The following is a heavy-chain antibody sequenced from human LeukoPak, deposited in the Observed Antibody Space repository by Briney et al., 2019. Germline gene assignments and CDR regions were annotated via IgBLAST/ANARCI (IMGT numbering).Heavy chain of an antibody. D-gene: IGHD3-3*01. Sequence: ASVKVSCKASGGTFSSYAISWVRQAPGQGLEWMGGIIPIFGTANYAQKFQGRVTMTEDTSTDTAYMELSSLRSEDTAVYYCATPLFGRFLEWLSPAYYFDYWGQGTLVTVSS. V-gene: IGHV1-69*06. CDR1: GGTFSSYA. CDR3: ATPLFGRFLEWLSPAYYFDY. J-gene: IGHJ4*02. CDR2: IIPIFGTA.